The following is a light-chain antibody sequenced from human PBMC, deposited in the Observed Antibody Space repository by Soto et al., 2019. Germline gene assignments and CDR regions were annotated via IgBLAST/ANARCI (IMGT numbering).Light chain of an antibody. J-gene: IGLJ3*02. Sequence: QSALTQPASVSGSPGKSITISCPGSISDVGAYNYVSWYQQHPGKAPKLMIYEVSNRPSGVAFRFSGSKSGNTASLTISGLQAEDEGDYFCSSYTRSTTWLFGGGTKLTVL. CDR1: ISDVGAYNY. V-gene: IGLV2-14*01. CDR2: EVS. CDR3: SSYTRSTTWL.